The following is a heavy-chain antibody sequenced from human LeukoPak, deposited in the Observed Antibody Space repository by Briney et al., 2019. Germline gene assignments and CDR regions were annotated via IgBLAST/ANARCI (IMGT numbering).Heavy chain of an antibody. CDR3: AKDHGIVVVVAAIGYFDY. D-gene: IGHD2-15*01. Sequence: PGGSLRLSCAASGFTFSSYGMHWVRQAPGKGLEWVAVISYDGSNKYYADSVKGRFTISRDNSKNTLYLQMNSLRAEDTAVYYCAKDHGIVVVVAAIGYFDYWGQGTLVTVSS. CDR2: ISYDGSNK. CDR1: GFTFSSYG. J-gene: IGHJ4*02. V-gene: IGHV3-30*18.